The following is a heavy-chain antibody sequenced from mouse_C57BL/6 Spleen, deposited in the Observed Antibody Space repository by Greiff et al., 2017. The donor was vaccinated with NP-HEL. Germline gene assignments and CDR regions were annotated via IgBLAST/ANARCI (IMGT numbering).Heavy chain of an antibody. CDR1: GYAFTNYL. Sequence: QVQLKQSGAELVRPGTSVKVSCKASGYAFTNYLIEWVKQRPGQGLEWIGVINPGSGGTNYTEKFKGKATLTADKSSSTAYMQLRSLTSDVSAVYFCARSDGVYYFDCWGQGTTLSVSS. V-gene: IGHV1-54*01. CDR2: INPGSGGT. J-gene: IGHJ2*01. CDR3: ARSDGVYYFDC.